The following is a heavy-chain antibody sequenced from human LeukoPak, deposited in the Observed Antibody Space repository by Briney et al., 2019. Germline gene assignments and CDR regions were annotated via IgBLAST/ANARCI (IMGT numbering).Heavy chain of an antibody. CDR3: ARWRAGIAVAVDY. CDR2: IWYDGSNK. Sequence: GRSPRLSCAASGFTFSSYGIHWVRQAPGKGLEWVALIWYDGSNKFYADSVKGRFTISRDNSKNTLYLQMNSLRAEDTAVYYCARWRAGIAVAVDYWGQGTLVTVSS. V-gene: IGHV3-33*01. D-gene: IGHD6-19*01. J-gene: IGHJ4*02. CDR1: GFTFSSYG.